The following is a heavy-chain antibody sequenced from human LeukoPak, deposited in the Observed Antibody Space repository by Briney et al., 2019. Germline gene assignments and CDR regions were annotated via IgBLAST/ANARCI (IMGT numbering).Heavy chain of an antibody. J-gene: IGHJ4*02. D-gene: IGHD4-11*01. CDR2: ISSSGSTI. CDR3: ATDSNYGPPSFDY. V-gene: IGHV3-11*04. CDR1: GFTFSDYY. Sequence: GGSLRLSCAASGFTFSDYYMSWIRQAPGKGLEWVSYISSSGSTIYYADSVKGRFTISRDNAKNSLYLQMNSLRAEDTAVYYCATDSNYGPPSFDYWGQGTLVTVSS.